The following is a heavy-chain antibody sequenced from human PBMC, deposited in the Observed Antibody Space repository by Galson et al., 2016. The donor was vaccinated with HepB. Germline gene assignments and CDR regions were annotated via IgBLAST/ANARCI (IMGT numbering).Heavy chain of an antibody. D-gene: IGHD5-24*01. J-gene: IGHJ3*02. CDR2: MNSDGSST. CDR1: GSTFTSYW. V-gene: IGHV3-74*01. CDR3: AIRDDFNSRPFDI. Sequence: SLRLSCAASGSTFTSYWLHWVRQVPGKGLVWVSRMNSDGSSTSYADSVTGRSTISRDNTKNTLYLQMNSLRTEDTAVYYFAIRDDFNSRPFDIWGQGTMGTVSS.